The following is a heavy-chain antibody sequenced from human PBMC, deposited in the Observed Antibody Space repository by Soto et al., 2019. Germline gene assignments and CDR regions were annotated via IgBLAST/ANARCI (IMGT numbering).Heavy chain of an antibody. CDR1: GFTFSRYA. CDR3: AKSRGARTGAFDI. D-gene: IGHD3-10*01. J-gene: IGHJ3*02. CDR2: ISGSGGST. V-gene: IGHV3-23*01. Sequence: GGSLRLSCAASGFTFSRYAMSWVHQAPGKGLEWVSAISGSGGSTYYAASVKGRFTISRDNSKNTLYLQMNSLRAEDTAVYYCAKSRGARTGAFDIWGQGTMVTVSS.